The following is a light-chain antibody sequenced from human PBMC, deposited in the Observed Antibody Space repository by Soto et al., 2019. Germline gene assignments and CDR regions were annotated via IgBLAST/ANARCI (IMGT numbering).Light chain of an antibody. CDR2: DAS. Sequence: DIQMTQSPSTLSASVGDRDTITCRASQSISSWLAWYQQKPGKAPKLLIYDASSLESGVPSRFSGSGSGTQFTLTISNLQPDDFATYYCQQYNSYSRTFGQGTKVEIK. CDR3: QQYNSYSRT. CDR1: QSISSW. J-gene: IGKJ1*01. V-gene: IGKV1-5*01.